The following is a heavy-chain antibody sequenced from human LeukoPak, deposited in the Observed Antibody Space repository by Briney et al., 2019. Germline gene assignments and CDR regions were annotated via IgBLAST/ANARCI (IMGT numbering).Heavy chain of an antibody. D-gene: IGHD3-3*01. CDR2: INHSGST. CDR1: GFTFSSYA. V-gene: IGHV4-34*01. J-gene: IGHJ4*02. Sequence: GSLRLSCAASGFTFSSYAMSWIRQPPGKGLEWIGEINHSGSTNCNPSLKSRVTISVDTSKNQFSLKLSSVTAADTAVYYCARVKYYDFWSGYYKHWGQGTLVTVSS. CDR3: ARVKYYDFWSGYYKH.